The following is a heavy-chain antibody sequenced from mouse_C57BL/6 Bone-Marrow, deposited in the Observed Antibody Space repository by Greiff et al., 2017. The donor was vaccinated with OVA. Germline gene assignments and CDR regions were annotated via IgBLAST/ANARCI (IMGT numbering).Heavy chain of an antibody. CDR1: GYSFTGYY. CDR3: SRCCCGNVWYFDD. CDR2: INPSTGGT. D-gene: IGHD2-1*01. J-gene: IGHJ1*03. V-gene: IGHV1-42*01. Sequence: VQLQQSGPELVKPGASVKISCKASGYSFTGYYMNWVKQSPEKSLEWIGEINPSTGGTTYNQKFKGKATLTVDKSSSTAYMQLKSLTSEDSAVYYCSRCCCGNVWYFDDWGKGTTVTVSA.